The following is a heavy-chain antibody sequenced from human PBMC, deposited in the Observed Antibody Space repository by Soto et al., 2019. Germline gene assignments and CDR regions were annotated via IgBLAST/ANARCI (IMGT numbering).Heavy chain of an antibody. CDR3: ARRWGEGRVDY. J-gene: IGHJ4*02. V-gene: IGHV4-4*02. D-gene: IGHD3-10*01. CDR2: IYHSGNT. CDR1: GGSISSSNW. Sequence: QVQLQESGPGLVKPSGTLSLTCAVSGGSISSSNWWSWVRQPPGKGLEWIGEIYHSGNTNYNPSLQGRVTMAPDKSRNQFPLKLSTVTAADTAVYYCARRWGEGRVDYWGQGTLVTFSS.